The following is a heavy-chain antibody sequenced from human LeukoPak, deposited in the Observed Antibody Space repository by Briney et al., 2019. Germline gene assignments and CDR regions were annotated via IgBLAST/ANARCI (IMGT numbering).Heavy chain of an antibody. Sequence: GGSLRLSCAASGFTFSDYGMHWVRQAPGKGLEWVAVISYDGKNQYYADSVKGRFTISRDSSKNTLYLQMNSLRVEDTAVYYCAKDWADITMVRGVIKAYYYYYYGMDVWGQGTTVTVSS. CDR1: GFTFSDYG. D-gene: IGHD3-10*01. J-gene: IGHJ6*02. CDR2: ISYDGKNQ. V-gene: IGHV3-30*18. CDR3: AKDWADITMVRGVIKAYYYYYYGMDV.